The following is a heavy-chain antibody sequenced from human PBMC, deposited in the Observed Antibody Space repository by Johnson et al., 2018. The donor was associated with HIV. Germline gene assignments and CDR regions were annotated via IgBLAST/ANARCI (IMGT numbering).Heavy chain of an antibody. V-gene: IGHV3-30*02. Sequence: QVQLVESGGGVVQPGGSLRLSCAASGITFTSYGMHWVRQAPGKGLEWVAFIRYDGSNKYYADSVKGRFTISRDNSKNTLYLQMNSLRAEDTAVYFCAKVRSGYTEIDAFDIWGQGTMVTVSS. CDR3: AKVRSGYTEIDAFDI. D-gene: IGHD3-22*01. J-gene: IGHJ3*02. CDR1: GITFTSYG. CDR2: IRYDGSNK.